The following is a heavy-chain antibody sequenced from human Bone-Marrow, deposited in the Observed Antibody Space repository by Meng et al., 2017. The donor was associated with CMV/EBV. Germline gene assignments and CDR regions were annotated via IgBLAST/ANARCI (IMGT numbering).Heavy chain of an antibody. Sequence: ASVKVSCKTSDDTFTSNGFSWVRQAPGQGLEGMGWISTYNGNTNYAQKLQGRVTMTTDTSTRTANMELRSMRSDDTAVYYCARTRALTYYYESIGYPDAFEIWGQGTMVTVSS. CDR2: ISTYNGNT. J-gene: IGHJ3*02. D-gene: IGHD3-22*01. CDR3: ARTRALTYYYESIGYPDAFEI. V-gene: IGHV1-18*01. CDR1: DDTFTSNG.